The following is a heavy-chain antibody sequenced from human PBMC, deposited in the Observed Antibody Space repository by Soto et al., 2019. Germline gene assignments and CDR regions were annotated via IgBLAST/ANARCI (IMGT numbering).Heavy chain of an antibody. CDR2: ISAYNGNT. CDR1: GYTFTSYG. J-gene: IGHJ6*02. Sequence: ASVKVSCKASGYTFTSYGISWVRQAPGQGLEWMGWISAYNGNTNYAQKLQGRVTMTTDTSTSTAYMELRSLRSDDTAVYYCARGPKAAHYYYYYYGMDVWGQGTTVTVSS. D-gene: IGHD2-15*01. V-gene: IGHV1-18*04. CDR3: ARGPKAAHYYYYYYGMDV.